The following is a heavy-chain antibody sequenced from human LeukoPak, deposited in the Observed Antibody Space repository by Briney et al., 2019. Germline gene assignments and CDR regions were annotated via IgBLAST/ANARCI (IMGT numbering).Heavy chain of an antibody. Sequence: ASVKVSCKASGGTFSSYAISWVRQAPGQGLEWMGGIIPIFGTANYAQKFQGRVTITADESTSTAYMELSSLRSEDTAVYYCARSNGDYFPLDYWGQGTLVTVSS. CDR3: ARSNGDYFPLDY. J-gene: IGHJ4*02. CDR1: GGTFSSYA. V-gene: IGHV1-69*13. D-gene: IGHD4-17*01. CDR2: IIPIFGTA.